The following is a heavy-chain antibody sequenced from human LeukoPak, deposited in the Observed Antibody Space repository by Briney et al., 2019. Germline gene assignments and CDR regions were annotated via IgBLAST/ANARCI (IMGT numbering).Heavy chain of an antibody. CDR2: ITPIFGTA. J-gene: IGHJ5*02. Sequence: SVKVSCKASGGTFSSYAISWVRQAPGQGLEWMGGITPIFGTANYAQKFQGRVTITTDESTSTAYMELSSLRSEDTAVYYCARDWGAAGGDYWFDPWGQGTLVTVSS. CDR3: ARDWGAAGGDYWFDP. CDR1: GGTFSSYA. D-gene: IGHD4-17*01. V-gene: IGHV1-69*05.